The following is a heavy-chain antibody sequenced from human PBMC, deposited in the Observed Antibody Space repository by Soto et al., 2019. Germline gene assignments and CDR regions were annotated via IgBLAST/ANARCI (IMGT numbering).Heavy chain of an antibody. CDR3: ANDGKRVVVAATPDY. CDR2: ISGSGGST. CDR1: GFTFSSYA. V-gene: IGHV3-23*01. D-gene: IGHD2-15*01. J-gene: IGHJ4*02. Sequence: GGSLRLSCAASGFTFSSYAMSWVRQAPGKGLEWVSAISGSGGSTYYADSVKGRFTISRDNSKNTLYLQMNSLRAEDTAVYYCANDGKRVVVAATPDYWGQGTLVTVSS.